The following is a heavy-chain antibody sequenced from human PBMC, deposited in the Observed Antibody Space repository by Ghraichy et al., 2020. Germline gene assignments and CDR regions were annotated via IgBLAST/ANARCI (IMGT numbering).Heavy chain of an antibody. D-gene: IGHD5-18*01. CDR1: GGTFSSYA. Sequence: SVKVSCKASGGTFSSYAISWVRQAPGQGLEWMGGIIPIFGTANYAQKFQGRVTITADESTSTAYMELSSLRSEDTAVYYCARAIRGYSYGGIKDYYYYYMDVWGKGTTVTVSS. CDR2: IIPIFGTA. CDR3: ARAIRGYSYGGIKDYYYYYMDV. V-gene: IGHV1-69*13. J-gene: IGHJ6*03.